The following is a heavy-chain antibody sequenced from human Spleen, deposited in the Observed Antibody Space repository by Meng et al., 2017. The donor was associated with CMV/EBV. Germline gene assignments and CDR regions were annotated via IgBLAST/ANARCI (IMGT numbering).Heavy chain of an antibody. Sequence: SAASNSSDWNCFRQSPPGGLEWLGRTYYRFKWYNDYADSVKSRIPINPDTFKNQFSLQLNSVTPEDTAVYYCTRGAYCNSFLGFDPWGQGTLVTVSS. CDR1: SAASNSSD. CDR2: TYYRFKWYN. V-gene: IGHV6-1*01. J-gene: IGHJ5*02. CDR3: TRGAYCNSFLGFDP. D-gene: IGHD2-21*01.